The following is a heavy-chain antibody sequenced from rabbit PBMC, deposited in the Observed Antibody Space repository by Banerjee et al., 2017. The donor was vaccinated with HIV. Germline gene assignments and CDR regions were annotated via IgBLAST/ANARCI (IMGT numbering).Heavy chain of an antibody. CDR3: ARKIVSGADNL. CDR1: GFDISSYA. Sequence: QEQLKETGGGLVQPGGSLTLSCKASGFDISSYAIRWVRQAPGKGLEWIGTIGAGKGRTYYASWVNGRFTISSDNAQNTVDLRMDSLTAADTATYFCARKIVSGADNLWGPGTLVTVS. V-gene: IGHV1S47*01. J-gene: IGHJ4*01. CDR2: IGAGKGRT. D-gene: IGHD4-1*01.